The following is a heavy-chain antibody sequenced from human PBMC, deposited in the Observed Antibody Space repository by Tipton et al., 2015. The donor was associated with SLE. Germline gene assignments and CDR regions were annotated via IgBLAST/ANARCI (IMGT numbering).Heavy chain of an antibody. CDR1: GGSISSGGYS. D-gene: IGHD6-13*01. Sequence: TLSLTCAVSGGSISSGGYSWSWIRQPPGKGLEWIGYIYHSGTTKYNLSLKSRVTISVDTSKNQFSLKLSSVTAADTAVYYCARGGRRAAADYWGQGTLVTVSS. CDR2: IYHSGTT. V-gene: IGHV4-30-2*01. J-gene: IGHJ4*02. CDR3: ARGGRRAAADY.